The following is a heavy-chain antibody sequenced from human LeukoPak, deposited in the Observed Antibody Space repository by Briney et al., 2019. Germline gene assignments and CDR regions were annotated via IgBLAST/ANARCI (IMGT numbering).Heavy chain of an antibody. Sequence: GGSLRLSCAAPGFTFSSYSISWLRQAPGKGLEWVSSISSSGSYIYYADSVKGRFTISRDNAKNSLYLQMNSLRAEDTAVYYCAKAWDSSGLYYFDYWGQGTLVTVSS. CDR2: ISSSGSYI. CDR1: GFTFSSYS. V-gene: IGHV3-21*01. J-gene: IGHJ4*02. CDR3: AKAWDSSGLYYFDY. D-gene: IGHD3-22*01.